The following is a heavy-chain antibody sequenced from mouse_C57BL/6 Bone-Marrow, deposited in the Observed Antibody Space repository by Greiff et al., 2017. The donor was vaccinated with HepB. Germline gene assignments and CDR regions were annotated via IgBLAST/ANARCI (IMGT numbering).Heavy chain of an antibody. CDR2: IYPRSGNT. Sequence: VQLKESGAELARPGASVKLSCKASGYTFTSYGISWVKQRTGQGLEWIGEIYPRSGNTYYNEKFKGKATLTADKSSSTAYMELRSLTSEDSAVYFCARYGYYAMDYWGQGTSVTVSS. V-gene: IGHV1-81*01. D-gene: IGHD1-1*02. J-gene: IGHJ4*01. CDR3: ARYGYYAMDY. CDR1: GYTFTSYG.